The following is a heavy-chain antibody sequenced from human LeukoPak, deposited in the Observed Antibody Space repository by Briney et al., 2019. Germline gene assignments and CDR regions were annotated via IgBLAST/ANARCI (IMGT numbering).Heavy chain of an antibody. D-gene: IGHD2-2*01. CDR1: GFTFRSHA. Sequence: GGSLRLSCVGSGFTFRSHAMSWVRQAPEKGLEFVSGIYENGGTTYYADSVKGRFSISRDNSKNTLYLQMNSLRAEDTAVYYCTRRRGNQQPIDYWGQGTLVTVSS. CDR2: IYENGGTT. J-gene: IGHJ4*02. CDR3: TRRRGNQQPIDY. V-gene: IGHV3-23*01.